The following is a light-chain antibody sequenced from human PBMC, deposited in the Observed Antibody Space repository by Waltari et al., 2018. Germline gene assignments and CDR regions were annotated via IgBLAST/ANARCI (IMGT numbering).Light chain of an antibody. Sequence: QSVLTQPPSASGTPGQMVAISCSGTRSNIGRNSVHWYQQLPGTAPKLLTHSNKQRPSGVPDRFSGSKSGTSASLAISGLQSEDEAHYYCAAWDASLNGWVFGGGTKLTVL. CDR3: AAWDASLNGWV. CDR2: SNK. CDR1: RSNIGRNS. J-gene: IGLJ3*02. V-gene: IGLV1-44*01.